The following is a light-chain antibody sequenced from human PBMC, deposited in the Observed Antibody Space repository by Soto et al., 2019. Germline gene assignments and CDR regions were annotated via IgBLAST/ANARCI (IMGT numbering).Light chain of an antibody. CDR1: QGISTW. Sequence: DIQMTQSPSSVSASVGDRVTITCRASQGISTWLAWYQQKPGSAPKLLISAASSLQSGVTSRFVGSGSGTYFTLTITSLQPEDFATYYSLQSDTFPHTFGPGTKLQIK. CDR3: LQSDTFPHT. V-gene: IGKV1-12*01. J-gene: IGKJ2*01. CDR2: AAS.